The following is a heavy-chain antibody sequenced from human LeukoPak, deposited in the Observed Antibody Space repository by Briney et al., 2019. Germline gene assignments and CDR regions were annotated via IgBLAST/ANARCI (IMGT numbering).Heavy chain of an antibody. D-gene: IGHD3-10*01. V-gene: IGHV4-39*01. CDR2: IYYSGYT. CDR1: GGSIGSNNYY. Sequence: SETLSLTCTVSGGSIGSNNYYWGWIRQPPGKGLEWIGSIYYSGYTYYNPSLKSRVTISVDTSKNQFSLKLSSVTAADTAVYYCVKHYMGSSYNCAVDYWGQGTLVTVSS. J-gene: IGHJ4*02. CDR3: VKHYMGSSYNCAVDY.